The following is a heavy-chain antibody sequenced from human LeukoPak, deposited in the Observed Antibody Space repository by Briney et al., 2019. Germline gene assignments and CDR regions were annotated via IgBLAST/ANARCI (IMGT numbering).Heavy chain of an antibody. CDR1: GGSLSPYH. D-gene: IGHD6-19*01. CDR3: ARAVSGRFDY. V-gene: IGHV4-59*12. Sequence: SETLSLTCTVSGGSLSPYHWGWIRQPPGKGLEWTGYIYYSGSTNYNPSLKSRVTISVDTSKNQFSLKLSSVTAADTAIYYCARAVSGRFDYWGQGTLVTVSS. J-gene: IGHJ4*02. CDR2: IYYSGST.